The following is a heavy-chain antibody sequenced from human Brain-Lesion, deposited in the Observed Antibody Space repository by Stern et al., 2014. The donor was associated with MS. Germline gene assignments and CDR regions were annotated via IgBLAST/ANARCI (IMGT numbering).Heavy chain of an antibody. CDR2: TSWSSGTI. Sequence: QLVQSGGDLVQPGRSLRLSCAAFGFTFDDYAMHWVRQAPGKGLEWVAGTSWSSGTIGYADSVKCRFTTSRDNAYISLYLQMNSLRPEDTALYYCARDITGSSAYFAYWGQGTLVTVSS. CDR3: ARDITGSSAYFAY. CDR1: GFTFDDYA. V-gene: IGHV3-9*01. J-gene: IGHJ4*02. D-gene: IGHD1-14*01.